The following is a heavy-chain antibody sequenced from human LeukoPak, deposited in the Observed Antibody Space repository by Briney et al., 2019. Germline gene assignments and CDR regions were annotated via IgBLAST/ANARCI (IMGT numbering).Heavy chain of an antibody. CDR1: GGSISSSTYY. CDR3: VRGSTLRHYQY. Sequence: SDTLSLPCTVSGGSISSSTYYWGWIRRPPAKGLEWIGSIYYRGSTYYNPSLPIRVPVSVDTSKNQSSLNLNSVPAADTAVYYCVRGSTLRHYQYWGQGTLVTVSS. V-gene: IGHV4-39*01. CDR2: IYYRGST. J-gene: IGHJ4*02. D-gene: IGHD3-16*01.